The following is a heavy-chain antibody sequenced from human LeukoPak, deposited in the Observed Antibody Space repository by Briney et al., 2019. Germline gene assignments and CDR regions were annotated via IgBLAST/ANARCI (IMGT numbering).Heavy chain of an antibody. CDR1: GVSFSGYY. D-gene: IGHD6-13*01. Sequence: PSETLSLTCAVYGVSFSGYYWSWIRQPPGKGLEWMGEINHSGSTNYNPSLKSRVTISVNTSKNQFSLKLSSVTAADTAVYYCANIRSRFFNVWGKGTTVTISS. J-gene: IGHJ6*04. V-gene: IGHV4-34*01. CDR3: ANIRSRFFNV. CDR2: INHSGST.